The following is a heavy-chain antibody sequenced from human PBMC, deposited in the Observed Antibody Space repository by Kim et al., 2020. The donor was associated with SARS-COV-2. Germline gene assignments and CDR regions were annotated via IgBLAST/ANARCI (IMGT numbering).Heavy chain of an antibody. D-gene: IGHD3-22*01. V-gene: IGHV4-59*01. CDR3: ARAQYYYDSSGFDY. J-gene: IGHJ4*02. Sequence: NPSLKSRVTISVDTSKNQFSLKLSSVTAADTAVYYCARAQYYYDSSGFDYWGQGTLVTVSS.